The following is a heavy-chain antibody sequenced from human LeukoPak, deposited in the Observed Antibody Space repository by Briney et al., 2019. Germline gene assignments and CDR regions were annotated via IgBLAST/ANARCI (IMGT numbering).Heavy chain of an antibody. V-gene: IGHV4-34*01. Sequence: SETLSLTCAVYGGSFSGYYWSWIRQPPGKGLEWIGEINHSGSTNYNPSLKSRVTISVDTSKNQFSLKLSSVTAADTAVYYCARPARTWNWGSFDYWGQGTLVTVSS. D-gene: IGHD7-27*01. CDR3: ARPARTWNWGSFDY. CDR1: GGSFSGYY. CDR2: INHSGST. J-gene: IGHJ4*02.